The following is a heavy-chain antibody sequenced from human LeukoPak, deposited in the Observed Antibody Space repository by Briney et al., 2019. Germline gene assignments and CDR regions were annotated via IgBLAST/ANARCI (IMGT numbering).Heavy chain of an antibody. CDR3: ARNPGSGWYYYYYYMDV. V-gene: IGHV4-39*01. D-gene: IGHD6-19*01. CDR2: IYYSGST. CDR1: GGSISSSSYY. Sequence: PSETLPLTCTVSGGSISSSSYYWGWIRQPPGKGLEWIGSIYYSGSTYYNPSLKSRVTISVDTSKNQFSLKLSSVTAADTAVYYCARNPGSGWYYYYYYMDVWGKGTTVTVSS. J-gene: IGHJ6*03.